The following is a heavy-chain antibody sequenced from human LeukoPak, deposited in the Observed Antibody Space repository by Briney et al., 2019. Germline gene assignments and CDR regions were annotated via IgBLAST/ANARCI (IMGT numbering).Heavy chain of an antibody. D-gene: IGHD6-13*01. CDR2: IYHSGST. V-gene: IGHV4-4*02. J-gene: IGHJ4*02. CDR3: ARSRDSPYSSSWSFDY. CDR1: GGSISSSNW. Sequence: SETLSLTCAVSGGSISSSNWWSWVRQPPGKGLEWIGEIYHSGSTNYNPSLKSRVTISVDKSKNQFSLKLSSVTAADTAVYYCARSRDSPYSSSWSFDYWGQGTLVTVSS.